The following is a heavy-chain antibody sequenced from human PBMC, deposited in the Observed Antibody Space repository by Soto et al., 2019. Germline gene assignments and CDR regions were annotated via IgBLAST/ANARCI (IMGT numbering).Heavy chain of an antibody. CDR2: INWNGGST. CDR1: GFTFDDYG. CDR3: ARVDDFWSGPYYMHV. D-gene: IGHD3-3*01. V-gene: IGHV3-20*01. Sequence: PGGSLRLSCAASGFTFDDYGMSWVRQAPGKGLEWVSGINWNGGSTGYADSVKGRFTISRDNAKNSLYLQMNSLRAEDTALYHCARVDDFWSGPYYMHVWGKGTTVTVSS. J-gene: IGHJ6*03.